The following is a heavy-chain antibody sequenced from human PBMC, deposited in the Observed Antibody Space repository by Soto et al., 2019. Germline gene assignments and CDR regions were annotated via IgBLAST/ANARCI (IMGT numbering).Heavy chain of an antibody. CDR3: SRARSYRFDY. J-gene: IGHJ4*01. Sequence: EVQLVESGGGLVQPGGSLRLSCAASGFTFSSYWMHWVRQAPGKGLAWVSRINPDGRSISDADSVKGRFTISRDNAKNTLYLQMNSLTTEDTAVYYCSRARSYRFDYWGHGTLVTVSS. CDR1: GFTFSSYW. CDR2: INPDGRSI. V-gene: IGHV3-74*01. D-gene: IGHD3-16*02.